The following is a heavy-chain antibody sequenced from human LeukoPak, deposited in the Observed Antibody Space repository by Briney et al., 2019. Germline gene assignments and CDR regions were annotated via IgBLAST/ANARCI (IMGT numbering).Heavy chain of an antibody. CDR3: AYSIGYYDEWFQN. J-gene: IGHJ1*01. CDR1: GYSISSGYY. CDR2: IYHRGST. V-gene: IGHV4-38-2*01. Sequence: SETLSLTCAVSGYSISSGYYWGWIRQSPGKGLEWIGSIYHRGSTFQNPSLKSRVTISVDTSKNQFSLRLRSLTAADTAVYYCAYSIGYYDEWFQNWGQGTLVTVSS. D-gene: IGHD3-22*01.